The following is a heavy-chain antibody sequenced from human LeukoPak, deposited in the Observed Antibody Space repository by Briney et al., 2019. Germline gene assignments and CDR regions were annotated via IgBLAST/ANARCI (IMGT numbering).Heavy chain of an antibody. D-gene: IGHD6-19*01. V-gene: IGHV3-9*01. CDR3: AKGDPPGIAVAGTAYFDY. Sequence: GGSLRLSCAASGFTFDDYAMHWVRQAPGKGLEWVSGISWNSGSIGYADSVKGRFTISRGNAKNSLYLQMNSLRAEDTALYYCAKGDPPGIAVAGTAYFDYWGQGTLVTVSS. CDR2: ISWNSGSI. CDR1: GFTFDDYA. J-gene: IGHJ4*02.